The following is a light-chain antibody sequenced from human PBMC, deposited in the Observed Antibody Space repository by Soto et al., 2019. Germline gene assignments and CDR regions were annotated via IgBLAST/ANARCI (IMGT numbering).Light chain of an antibody. Sequence: EGVLTQSPGTLSLSPGERATLSCRASQSVSSNYLAWYQQKPGQAPRLLIYGASSRATGIPDRFSGSGSGTDFTLTISRLEPEDFAVYYCQQYGSSPPYTFGQGTNLEIK. J-gene: IGKJ2*01. CDR2: GAS. CDR1: QSVSSNY. CDR3: QQYGSSPPYT. V-gene: IGKV3-20*01.